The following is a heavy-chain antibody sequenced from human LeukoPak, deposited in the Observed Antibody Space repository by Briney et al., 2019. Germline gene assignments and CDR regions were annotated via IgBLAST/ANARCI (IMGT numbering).Heavy chain of an antibody. Sequence: GGSLRLSCAASGFTFSSYEMNWVRHAPGKGLEWVSYISSSGSTIYYADSVKGRFTISRDNAKNSLYLQMNSLRAEDTAVYYCARENTVTRTSYYYYGMDVWGKGTTVTVSS. V-gene: IGHV3-48*03. D-gene: IGHD4-17*01. CDR3: ARENTVTRTSYYYYGMDV. CDR1: GFTFSSYE. J-gene: IGHJ6*04. CDR2: ISSSGSTI.